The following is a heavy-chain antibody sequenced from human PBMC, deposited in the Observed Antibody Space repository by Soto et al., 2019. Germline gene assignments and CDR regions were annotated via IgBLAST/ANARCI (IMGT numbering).Heavy chain of an antibody. CDR2: VSNTGNT. CDR1: GGSIRGGYY. Sequence: QLQLQESGPGLVKPSETLSLTCSVSGGSIRGGYYWGWVRQPPGKGLEWIGCVSNTGNTYQSPSLKXRXXXXXXXXXXXXXXXXXXXXXXXXXXXXXXXXXXXXXXXXTAFDIWGHGTAVTVPS. CDR3: XXXXXXXXXXXTAFDI. V-gene: IGHV4-38-2*01. J-gene: IGHJ3*02.